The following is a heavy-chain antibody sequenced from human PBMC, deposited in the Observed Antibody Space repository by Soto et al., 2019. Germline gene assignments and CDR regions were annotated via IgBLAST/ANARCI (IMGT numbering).Heavy chain of an antibody. V-gene: IGHV3-30*18. CDR1: GFTFSSYG. Sequence: QVQLVESGGGVVQPGRSLRLSCAASGFTFSSYGMHWVRQAPGKGLEWVAVISYDGSNKYYADSVKGRFTISRDNSKNTLYLQMNSLRAEDTAVYYCAKESWGYCSGGSCLIYYFDYWGQGTLVTVSS. CDR3: AKESWGYCSGGSCLIYYFDY. D-gene: IGHD2-15*01. CDR2: ISYDGSNK. J-gene: IGHJ4*02.